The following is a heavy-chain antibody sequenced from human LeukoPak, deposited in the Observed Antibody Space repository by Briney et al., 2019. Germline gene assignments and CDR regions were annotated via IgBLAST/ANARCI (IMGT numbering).Heavy chain of an antibody. Sequence: VASVKVSCKASRYTFTAYCMHWVRQAPGQGLEWMGRINPNSGGTNYALNFQGRVTMTRDTSISTAYMELSRLRSDDTAVYYCARKYYCDSSGYYYDDAFDIWGQGTMVTVSS. V-gene: IGHV1-2*06. D-gene: IGHD3-22*01. CDR1: RYTFTAYC. J-gene: IGHJ3*02. CDR3: ARKYYCDSSGYYYDDAFDI. CDR2: INPNSGGT.